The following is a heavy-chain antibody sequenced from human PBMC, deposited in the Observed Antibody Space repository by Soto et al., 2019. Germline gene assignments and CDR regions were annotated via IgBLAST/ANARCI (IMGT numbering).Heavy chain of an antibody. CDR3: AISVGLEYYYGMDV. CDR2: IVPIFGTA. D-gene: IGHD1-1*01. CDR1: GGTFSSYA. Sequence: QVQLVQSGAEVKKPGSSVKVSCKASGGTFSSYAISWVRQAPGQGLEWMGGIVPIFGTANYAQKFQGRVTITADESTSTAYVELSSLRSEDKAVYYCAISVGLEYYYGMDVWGQGTTVTVSS. V-gene: IGHV1-69*12. J-gene: IGHJ6*02.